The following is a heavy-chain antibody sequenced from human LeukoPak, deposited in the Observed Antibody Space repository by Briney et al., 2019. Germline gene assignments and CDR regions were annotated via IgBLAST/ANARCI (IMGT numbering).Heavy chain of an antibody. D-gene: IGHD3-10*01. V-gene: IGHV3-30*18. CDR1: RFTFSSYA. CDR2: ISYDGSNK. J-gene: IGHJ6*02. Sequence: GGSLRLSCAASRFTFSSYAMHWVRQAPGKGLEWVALISYDGSNKYYVDSVKGRFTISRDNSKNTLYLQMNSLRAEDTAVYYCAKDGFNYGSGSYYNPNYYYYGMDVWGQGTTVTVSS. CDR3: AKDGFNYGSGSYYNPNYYYYGMDV.